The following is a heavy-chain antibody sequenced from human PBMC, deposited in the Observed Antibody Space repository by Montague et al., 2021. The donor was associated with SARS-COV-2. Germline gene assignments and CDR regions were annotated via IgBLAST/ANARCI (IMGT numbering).Heavy chain of an antibody. J-gene: IGHJ4*02. CDR3: AKVGDILTGYSLINLDA. Sequence: SLRLSCAASGFTFTNSPMSWVRQAPGKGLDRVSVIHSAGRGTYYADSVQGRFTIPRDNLKNTVYLQMNNLRDVDTAVYYCAKVGDILTGYSLINLDAWGQGTLVVVSS. V-gene: IGHV3-23*03. D-gene: IGHD3-9*01. CDR2: IHSAGRGT. CDR1: GFTFTNSP.